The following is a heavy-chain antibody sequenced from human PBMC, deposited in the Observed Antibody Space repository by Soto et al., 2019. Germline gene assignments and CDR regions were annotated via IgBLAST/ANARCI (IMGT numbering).Heavy chain of an antibody. CDR1: GYPFTSYG. V-gene: IGHV1-18*01. CDR3: ARSWVTGKGGMDV. D-gene: IGHD3-16*01. Sequence: QVELVQSGAEVKKPGASVKVSCKTSGYPFTSYGLSWVRQAPGQGLEWMGWINGYTGNTNYAQKFQGRVTMTTDTSTNTAYLDLWTLISDDTAVYYCARSWVTGKGGMDVWGQGTTVTVSS. CDR2: INGYTGNT. J-gene: IGHJ6*02.